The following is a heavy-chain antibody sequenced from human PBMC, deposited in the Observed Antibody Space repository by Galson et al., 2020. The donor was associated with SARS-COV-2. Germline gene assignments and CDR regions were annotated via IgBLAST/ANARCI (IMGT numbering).Heavy chain of an antibody. D-gene: IGHD1-26*01. J-gene: IGHJ4*02. V-gene: IGHV3-9*01. CDR1: GFTFDDYA. CDR2: ITWNSGTI. CDR3: VKDMYGGTSSPFDY. Sequence: SLKISCTASGFTFDDYAMHWVRQAPGKGLEWVAGITWNSGTIGYADSVKGRFTISRDNAKNSLYLQMKSLRAADTALYYCVKDMYGGTSSPFDYWGQGTLVTVSS.